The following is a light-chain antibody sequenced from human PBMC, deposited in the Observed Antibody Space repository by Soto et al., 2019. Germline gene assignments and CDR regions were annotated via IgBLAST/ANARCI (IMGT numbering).Light chain of an antibody. J-gene: IGLJ3*02. CDR1: SSDVGGYNY. V-gene: IGLV2-14*01. CDR2: EVS. Sequence: QSALTQPASVSGSPGQSITISCTGTSSDVGGYNYVSWYQQHPGKAPKLMIYEVSNRPSGVSNRFSGSKSGNTASLTISGLQAEDDDDYYCTSYTSRHTWVFGGGTKLTVL. CDR3: TSYTSRHTWV.